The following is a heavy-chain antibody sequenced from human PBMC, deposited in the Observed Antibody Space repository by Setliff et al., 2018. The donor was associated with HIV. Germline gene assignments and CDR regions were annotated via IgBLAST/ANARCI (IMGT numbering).Heavy chain of an antibody. J-gene: IGHJ3*02. Sequence: GGSLRLSCAASGFRFSVYSMHWVRQAPGKGLEWLSYITGSSTTTHADAVKGRFTISRDNAKNTLYLHMNSLRAEDTSVYHCALVGGITVPPDGFDIWGQGTMVTVSS. D-gene: IGHD3-22*01. CDR1: GFRFSVYS. CDR2: ITGSSTT. V-gene: IGHV3-48*04. CDR3: ALVGGITVPPDGFDI.